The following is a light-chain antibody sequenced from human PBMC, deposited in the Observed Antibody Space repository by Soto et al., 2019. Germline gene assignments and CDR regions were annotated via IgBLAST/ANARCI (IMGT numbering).Light chain of an antibody. CDR3: QQYNNWPPYT. CDR1: QSVSSN. CDR2: GAS. Sequence: EIVMTQSPATLSVSPGERATLFCRASQSVSSNFAWYQQKRGQSPRLLIYGASTRATGIPAMFSGSGSGTEVTLTISSLQSEDFAVYYCQQYNNWPPYTFGQGTKLEIK. J-gene: IGKJ2*01. V-gene: IGKV3-15*01.